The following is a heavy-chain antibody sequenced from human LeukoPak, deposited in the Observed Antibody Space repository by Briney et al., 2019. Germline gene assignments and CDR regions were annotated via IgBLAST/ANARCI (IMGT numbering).Heavy chain of an antibody. V-gene: IGHV3-21*01. CDR3: ARDDSSGYHID. CDR2: ISSSSSYI. Sequence: GGSLRLSCAASGFTFSSYTMSWVRQAPGKGLEWVSSISSSSSYIYYADSVKGRFTISRDNAKNSLYLQVNSLRAEDTAVYYCARDDSSGYHIDWGQGTLVTVSS. J-gene: IGHJ4*02. CDR1: GFTFSSYT. D-gene: IGHD3-22*01.